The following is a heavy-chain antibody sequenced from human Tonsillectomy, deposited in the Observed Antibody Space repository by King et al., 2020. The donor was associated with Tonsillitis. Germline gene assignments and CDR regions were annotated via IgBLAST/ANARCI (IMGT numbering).Heavy chain of an antibody. CDR2: IYHSGST. CDR3: ARQIYFDF. Sequence: QLQESGPGLVKPSETLSLTCTVSNGSISGHYWSWIRQPPGKGLEWIGYIYHSGSTNYNPSLKSRVTISLDTSTNQFSLKLSSVTAADTAVYYCARQIYFDFWGQGTLVTVSS. CDR1: NGSISGHY. V-gene: IGHV4-59*08. J-gene: IGHJ4*02.